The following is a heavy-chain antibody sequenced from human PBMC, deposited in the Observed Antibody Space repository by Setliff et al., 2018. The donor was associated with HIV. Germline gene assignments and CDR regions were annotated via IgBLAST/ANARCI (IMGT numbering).Heavy chain of an antibody. CDR3: ASLLGYCSGGSCYSGWFDP. J-gene: IGHJ5*02. Sequence: SETMSLTCTVSGGSISSYYWSWIRQPPGKGLEWIGYIYYSGSTNYNPSLKSRVTISVDTSKNQFSLKLSSVTAADTAVYYCASLLGYCSGGSCYSGWFDPWGQGTLVTVSS. CDR2: IYYSGST. CDR1: GGSISSYY. V-gene: IGHV4-59*01. D-gene: IGHD2-15*01.